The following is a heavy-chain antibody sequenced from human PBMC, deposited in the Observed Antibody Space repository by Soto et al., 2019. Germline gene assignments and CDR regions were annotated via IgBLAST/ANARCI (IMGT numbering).Heavy chain of an antibody. CDR1: GFTFSTYA. D-gene: IGHD3-16*02. J-gene: IGHJ4*02. V-gene: IGHV3-23*01. CDR2: IGTSGRNT. Sequence: EVQLLESGGGLVQPGGSLRLSCAASGFTFSTYAMSWVRQAPGKGLEWVSGIGTSGRNTYYPDSVKGRFIISRDNSKNALYLQMNNLGVEDTAIYYCADGGEWSFNFEYWGLGTLVTVSS. CDR3: ADGGEWSFNFEY.